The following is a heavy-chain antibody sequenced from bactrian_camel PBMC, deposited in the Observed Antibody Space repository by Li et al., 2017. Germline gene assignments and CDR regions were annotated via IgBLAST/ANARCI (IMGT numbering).Heavy chain of an antibody. V-gene: IGHV3S55*01. CDR1: GFTFGDDD. D-gene: IGHD3*01. J-gene: IGHJ4*01. Sequence: HVQLVESGGGSVQAGGSLRLSCLASGFTFGDDDMGWYRQTPGHECEMVSRISKGGRTYYADSVKGRFTISQDNAKNTVYLQMNSLKPEDTAMYYCAADVACALGMTGIQRLLSYSYKGQGTQVTVS. CDR2: ISKGGRT.